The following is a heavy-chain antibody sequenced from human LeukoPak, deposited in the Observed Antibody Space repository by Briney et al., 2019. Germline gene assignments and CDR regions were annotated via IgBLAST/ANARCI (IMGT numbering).Heavy chain of an antibody. CDR2: ISGSGGST. CDR3: PKDGRIAAAANNFDP. D-gene: IGHD6-13*01. V-gene: IGHV3-23*01. CDR1: VFTFSSYA. J-gene: IGHJ5*02. Sequence: GGSLRLSCARSVFTFSSYAMSWVRQAPGKGLEWVSAISGSGGSTYYADSVKGRFTISRDNSKNTLYLQMNSLRAEDTAVYYCPKDGRIAAAANNFDPWGQGTLVTVSS.